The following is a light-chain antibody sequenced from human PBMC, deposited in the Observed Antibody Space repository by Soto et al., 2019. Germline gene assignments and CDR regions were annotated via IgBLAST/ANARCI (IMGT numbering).Light chain of an antibody. CDR3: ASWDDRLNAVV. V-gene: IGLV1-44*01. Sequence: QSVLTQPPSASGTPGQRVTITCSVSNSNIGSNTVNWYQQLPGTAPKLLVYDNNKRPSGVPGRFSDSKSGTSASLAISGLQSEDEADYYCASWDDRLNAVVFGGGTKVTVL. J-gene: IGLJ2*01. CDR1: NSNIGSNT. CDR2: DNN.